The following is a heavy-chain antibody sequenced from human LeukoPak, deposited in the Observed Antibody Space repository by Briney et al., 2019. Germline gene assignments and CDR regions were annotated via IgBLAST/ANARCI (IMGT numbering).Heavy chain of an antibody. J-gene: IGHJ4*02. CDR3: ARDTYYGSGSYYNEDF. Sequence: GASVKDSCKASGGTFSSYAISWVRQAPGQGLEWMGRIIPIFGTANYAQKFQGRVTITADKSTSTAYMELSSLRSEDTAVYYCARDTYYGSGSYYNEDFWGQGTLVTVSS. CDR2: IIPIFGTA. CDR1: GGTFSSYA. D-gene: IGHD3-10*01. V-gene: IGHV1-69*06.